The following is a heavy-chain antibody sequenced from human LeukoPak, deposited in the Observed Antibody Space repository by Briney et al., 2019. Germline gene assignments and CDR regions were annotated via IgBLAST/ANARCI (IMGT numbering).Heavy chain of an antibody. J-gene: IGHJ4*02. V-gene: IGHV3-48*03. CDR3: ARGWDRAHPTGFDFDV. CDR2: ISSGTTI. D-gene: IGHD1-26*01. Sequence: GGSLRLSCAASGFTFSSYEMNWVRQAPGKGLEWVSFISSGTTINQPDSVKGRFTISRDNAKNSVHLQMDNLRVEDTAVYYCARGWDRAHPTGFDFDVWGQGTLVTVSS. CDR1: GFTFSSYE.